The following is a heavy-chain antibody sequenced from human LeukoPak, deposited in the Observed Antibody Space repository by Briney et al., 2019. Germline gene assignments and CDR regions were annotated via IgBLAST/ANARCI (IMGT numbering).Heavy chain of an antibody. CDR3: AKGGSTVTTEDVVDY. V-gene: IGHV3-21*01. CDR1: GLTFSSYA. J-gene: IGHJ4*02. CDR2: ISSSSSHI. D-gene: IGHD4-17*01. Sequence: PGGSLRLSCAASGLTFSSYAMNWVRQAPGKGLEWVSSISSSSSHIHSADSVKGRFTISRDNAKNSLYLQMNSLRAEDTAVYYCAKGGSTVTTEDVVDYWGQGTLVTVSS.